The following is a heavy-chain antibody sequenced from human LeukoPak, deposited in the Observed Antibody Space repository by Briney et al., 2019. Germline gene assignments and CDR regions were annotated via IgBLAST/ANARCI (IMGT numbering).Heavy chain of an antibody. D-gene: IGHD5-18*01. CDR3: ARDWSYGYYFDY. J-gene: IGHJ4*02. CDR2: INPNSGGT. Sequence: ASVKVSCKASGYTFTGYYMHRVRQAPGQGLEWMGWINPNSGGTNYAQKFQGRVTMTRDTSISTAYMELSRLRSDDTAVYYCARDWSYGYYFDYWGQGTLVTVSS. V-gene: IGHV1-2*02. CDR1: GYTFTGYY.